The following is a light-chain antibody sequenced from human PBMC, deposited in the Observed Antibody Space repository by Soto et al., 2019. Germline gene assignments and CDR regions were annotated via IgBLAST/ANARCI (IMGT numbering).Light chain of an antibody. V-gene: IGLV2-14*01. CDR2: EVS. CDR3: SSYTTSGTPV. Sequence: QSALTQPASVCGSPGQSITISCTGTSSDVGGYNYLSWYQQHPGKAPRVMIYEVSNRPSGVSNLFSGSKSGNTASLTISGLQAEDEADYFCSSYTTSGTPVFGGGTKLTVL. J-gene: IGLJ3*02. CDR1: SSDVGGYNY.